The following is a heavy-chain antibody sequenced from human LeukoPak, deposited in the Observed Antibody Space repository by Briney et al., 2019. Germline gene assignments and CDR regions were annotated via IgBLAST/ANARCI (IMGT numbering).Heavy chain of an antibody. D-gene: IGHD3-3*01. CDR1: GGSISSYY. J-gene: IGHJ4*02. V-gene: IGHV4-4*07. Sequence: SETLSLTCTVSGGSISSYYWSWIRQPAGKGLEWIGRIYTSGRTNYNPSLKSRVTMSVDTSKNQFSLKLSSVTAADTAVYYCARINFWSGYQYYFDYWGQGTLVSVSS. CDR2: IYTSGRT. CDR3: ARINFWSGYQYYFDY.